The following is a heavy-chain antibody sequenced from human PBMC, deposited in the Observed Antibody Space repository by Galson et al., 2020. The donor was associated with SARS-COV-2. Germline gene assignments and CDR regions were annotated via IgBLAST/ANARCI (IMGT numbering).Heavy chain of an antibody. J-gene: IGHJ4*01. CDR3: VRDATLLQYCGGDCSH. CDR2: IYKGGSS. V-gene: IGHV3-66*02. Sequence: VGSLRLSCAGSGFTVSSNYMNWVRQAPGKGLEWVSLIYKGGSSSYADSVKGRFTISSDNSKNTVYLQMNSLRPEDTAVYYCVRDATLLQYCGGDCSHWGHGTLVTVSS. CDR1: GFTVSSNY. D-gene: IGHD2-21*02.